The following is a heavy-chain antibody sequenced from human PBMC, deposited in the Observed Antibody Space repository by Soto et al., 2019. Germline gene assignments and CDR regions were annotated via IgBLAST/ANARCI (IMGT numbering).Heavy chain of an antibody. D-gene: IGHD3-22*01. CDR3: ALTYYYDSSGYYEANFDY. CDR2: IIPIFGTA. J-gene: IGHJ4*02. V-gene: IGHV1-69*13. Sequence: SVKVSCKASGGTFSSYAISWVRQAPGQGLEWMGGIIPIFGTANYAQKFQGRVTITADESTSTAYMELSSLRSEDTAVYYCALTYYYDSSGYYEANFDYWGQVTLVTVSS. CDR1: GGTFSSYA.